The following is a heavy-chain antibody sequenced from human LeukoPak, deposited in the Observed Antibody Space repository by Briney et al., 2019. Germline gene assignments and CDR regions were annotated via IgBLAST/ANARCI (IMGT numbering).Heavy chain of an antibody. CDR1: GFTFSSYS. Sequence: PGGSLRLSCAASGFTFSSYSMNWVRQAPGKGLEWVSSISSSSSYIYYADSVKGRFAISRDNAQNSLYLQMNSLRAEDTAVYYCASEHSGNYYRPFDYWGQGTLVTVSS. CDR3: ASEHSGNYYRPFDY. V-gene: IGHV3-21*01. CDR2: ISSSSSYI. D-gene: IGHD1-26*01. J-gene: IGHJ4*02.